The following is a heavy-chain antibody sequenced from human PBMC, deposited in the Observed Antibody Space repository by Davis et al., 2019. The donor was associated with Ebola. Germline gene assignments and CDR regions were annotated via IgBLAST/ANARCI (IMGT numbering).Heavy chain of an antibody. Sequence: AASVKVSCKASGGTFSSYAISWVRQAPGQGLEWMGGIIPIFGTANYAQKFQGRVTITADKSTSTAYMELSSLRSEDTAVYYCARDLGSVTTPRDGYWGQGTLVTVSS. CDR1: GGTFSSYA. CDR3: ARDLGSVTTPRDGY. J-gene: IGHJ4*02. D-gene: IGHD4-17*01. V-gene: IGHV1-69*06. CDR2: IIPIFGTA.